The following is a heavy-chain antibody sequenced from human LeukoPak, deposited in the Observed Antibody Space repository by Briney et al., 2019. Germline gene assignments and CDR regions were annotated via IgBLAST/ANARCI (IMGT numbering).Heavy chain of an antibody. J-gene: IGHJ2*01. CDR3: ARVGDHYHWYFDL. D-gene: IGHD3-10*01. CDR1: GFSVGTKY. CDR2: LYSGADT. Sequence: PGGSLTLSCAASGFSVGTKYMNWVRQAPGKGLEWVSILYSGADTYYTDSVKGRFTISSDSSKNTLFLHMNSLRADDTAIYYCARVGDHYHWYFDLWGRGTRVSVSS. V-gene: IGHV3-53*01.